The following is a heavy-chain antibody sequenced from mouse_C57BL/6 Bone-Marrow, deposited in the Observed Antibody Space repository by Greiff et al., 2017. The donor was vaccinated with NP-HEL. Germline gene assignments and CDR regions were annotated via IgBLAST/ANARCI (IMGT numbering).Heavy chain of an antibody. D-gene: IGHD1-1*01. CDR2: IHPNSGST. J-gene: IGHJ4*01. CDR1: GYTFTSYW. V-gene: IGHV1-64*01. CDR3: ARRTTVVPAMDY. Sequence: QVQLKQPGAELVKPGASVKLSCKASGYTFTSYWMHWVKQRPGQGLEWIGMIHPNSGSTNYNEKFKSKATLTVDKSSSTAYMQLSSLTSEDSAVYYCARRTTVVPAMDYWGQGTSVTVSS.